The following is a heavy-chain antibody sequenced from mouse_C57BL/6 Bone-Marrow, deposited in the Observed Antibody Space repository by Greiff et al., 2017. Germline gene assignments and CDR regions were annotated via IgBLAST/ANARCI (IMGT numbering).Heavy chain of an antibody. CDR1: GYTFTDHT. Sequence: VKLMESDAELVKPGASVKISCKVSGYTFTDHTIHWMKQRPEQGLEWIGYIYPRDGSTKYNEKFKGKATLTADKSSSTAYMQLNSLTSEDSAVYFCARGYGSSYWYFDVWGTGTTVTVSS. CDR2: IYPRDGST. CDR3: ARGYGSSYWYFDV. J-gene: IGHJ1*03. D-gene: IGHD1-1*01. V-gene: IGHV1-78*01.